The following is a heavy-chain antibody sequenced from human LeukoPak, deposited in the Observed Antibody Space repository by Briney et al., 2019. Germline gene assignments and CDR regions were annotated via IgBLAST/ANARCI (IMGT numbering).Heavy chain of an antibody. CDR2: IIPIFGAA. V-gene: IGHV1-69*13. CDR3: ATCSIAAASNWFDP. Sequence: ASVKVSCKASGGTFSSYAISWVRQAPGQGLEWMGGIIPIFGAANYAQKFQGRVTITADESTSTAYMELSSLRSEDTAVYYCATCSIAAASNWFDPWGQGTLVTVSS. D-gene: IGHD6-13*01. CDR1: GGTFSSYA. J-gene: IGHJ5*02.